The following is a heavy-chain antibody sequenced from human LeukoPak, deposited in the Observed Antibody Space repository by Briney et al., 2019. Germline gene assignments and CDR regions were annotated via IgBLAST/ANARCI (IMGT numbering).Heavy chain of an antibody. V-gene: IGHV4-31*03. D-gene: IGHD6-6*01. Sequence: SETLSLTCTVSGGSISSGGYYWSWIRQHPGKGLEWIGYIYYSGSTYYNPSLKSRVTISVDTSKNQFSLKLSSVTAADTAVYYCARESSSSNGWLDFDYWGQGTLVTVSS. CDR3: ARESSSSNGWLDFDY. J-gene: IGHJ4*02. CDR1: GGSISSGGYY. CDR2: IYYSGST.